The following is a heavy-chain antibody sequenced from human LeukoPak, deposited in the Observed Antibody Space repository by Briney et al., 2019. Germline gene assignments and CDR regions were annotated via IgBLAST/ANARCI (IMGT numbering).Heavy chain of an antibody. CDR3: ARLATPPFYSGSYAEDY. CDR2: IYYSGST. Sequence: SETLSLTCTVSGGSISSSSYYWGLIRQPPGKGLEWIGSIYYSGSTYYNPSLKSRVTISVDTSKNQFSLKLSSVTAADTAVYYCARLATPPFYSGSYAEDYWGQGTLVTASS. J-gene: IGHJ4*02. D-gene: IGHD1-26*01. CDR1: GGSISSSSYY. V-gene: IGHV4-39*01.